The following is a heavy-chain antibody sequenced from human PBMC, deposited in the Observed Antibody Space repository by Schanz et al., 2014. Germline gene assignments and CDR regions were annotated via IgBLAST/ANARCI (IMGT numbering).Heavy chain of an antibody. CDR2: IIPIVDNT. J-gene: IGHJ6*02. CDR3: ATIGVNDYWRFGLDL. Sequence: QVQLVQSGAEVRKPGSSVRVSCKASGGTFTSYAFSWVRQAPGQGLEWMGRIIPIVDNTNYAQKFLGRVTITADKSTSTAYMELKSLRSADTAVYYCATIGVNDYWRFGLDLWGQGTTVTVSS. V-gene: IGHV1-69*04. D-gene: IGHD3-16*01. CDR1: GGTFTSYA.